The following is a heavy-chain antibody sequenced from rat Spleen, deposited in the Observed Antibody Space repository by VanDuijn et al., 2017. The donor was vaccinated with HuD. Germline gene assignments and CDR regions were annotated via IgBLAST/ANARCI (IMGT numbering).Heavy chain of an antibody. Sequence: EVQLVESGGGLVQPGRSLKVSCAASGFTFSDFGMAWVRQAPTKGLEWVATISYGDSSGHSSTYYRDSVKGRFTISRDNTKSTLYLQMNSLRSEDTATYYCTRDRGYSFDYWGQGVMVTVSS. D-gene: IGHD4-3*01. CDR3: TRDRGYSFDY. V-gene: IGHV5-29*01. CDR1: GFTFSDFG. J-gene: IGHJ2*01. CDR2: ISYGDSSGHSST.